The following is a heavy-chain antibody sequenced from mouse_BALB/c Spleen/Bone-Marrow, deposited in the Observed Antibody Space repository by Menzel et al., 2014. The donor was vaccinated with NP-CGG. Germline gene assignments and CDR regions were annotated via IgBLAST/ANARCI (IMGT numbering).Heavy chain of an antibody. CDR1: RFTFSSYG. Sequence: EVKLVESGGGLVQPGGSLKLSCAASRFTFSSYGMSWVRKTPDKRLELVATINSNGGSTYYPDSVKGRFTISRDNAKNTLYLQMSSLKSEDTAMYYCARDRYYGYAMDYWGLGTSVTVSS. V-gene: IGHV5-6-3*01. D-gene: IGHD1-1*01. CDR3: ARDRYYGYAMDY. CDR2: INSNGGST. J-gene: IGHJ4*01.